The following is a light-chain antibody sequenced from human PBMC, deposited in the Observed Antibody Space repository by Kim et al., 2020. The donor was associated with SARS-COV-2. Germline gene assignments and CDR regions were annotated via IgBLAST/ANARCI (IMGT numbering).Light chain of an antibody. V-gene: IGKV3-20*01. J-gene: IGKJ2*03. Sequence: LSPGERVTLSCRANQRISSNYIAWYQHKPGQSPRLLIHDASNRATGIPDRFSGSGSGTDFTLTISRLEPEDFAVYYCHQYIRSPYSFGQGTKLEI. CDR1: QRISSNY. CDR2: DAS. CDR3: HQYIRSPYS.